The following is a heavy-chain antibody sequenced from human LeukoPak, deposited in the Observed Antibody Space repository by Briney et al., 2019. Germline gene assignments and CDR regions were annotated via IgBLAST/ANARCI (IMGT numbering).Heavy chain of an antibody. J-gene: IGHJ5*02. CDR2: ISSNSGNI. V-gene: IGHV3-9*01. CDR1: GFNFDDYD. Sequence: GGSLRLSCAGSGFNFDDYDMHWVRHPPGKGLEWVSSISSNSGNIAYADSVKGRFTISRDNARNSLYLQMNSLRAEDTAVYYCARDRVVDIVVVPAAHGWFDPWGQGTLVTVSS. D-gene: IGHD2-2*01. CDR3: ARDRVVDIVVVPAAHGWFDP.